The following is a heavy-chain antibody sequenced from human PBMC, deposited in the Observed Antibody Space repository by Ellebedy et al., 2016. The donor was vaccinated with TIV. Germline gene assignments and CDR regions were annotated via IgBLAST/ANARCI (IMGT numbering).Heavy chain of an antibody. D-gene: IGHD3-3*01. CDR2: IDPSDSYT. V-gene: IGHV5-10-1*01. CDR3: ARRRFRADDFWSGGWFDP. CDR1: GYSFTSYW. J-gene: IGHJ5*02. Sequence: GESLKISXKGSGYSFTSYWISWVRQMPGKGLEWMGRIDPSDSYTNYSPSFQGHVTISADKSISTAYLQWSSLKASDTAMYYCARRRFRADDFWSGGWFDPWGQGTLVTVSS.